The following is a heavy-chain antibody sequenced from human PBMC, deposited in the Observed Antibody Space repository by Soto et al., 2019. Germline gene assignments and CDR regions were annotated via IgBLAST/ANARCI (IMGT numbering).Heavy chain of an antibody. V-gene: IGHV3-53*01. Sequence: PGGSLRLSCAASGFTISNNYMNWVRQAPGKGLEWVSVIYSIGPKYYADSVKGRFTISRDNSKNTLYLQMNSLRVDDTAVYYCARAPPTEWELLPGAFDVWGLGTIVTV. CDR1: GFTISNNY. CDR2: IYSIGPK. CDR3: ARAPPTEWELLPGAFDV. J-gene: IGHJ3*01. D-gene: IGHD1-26*01.